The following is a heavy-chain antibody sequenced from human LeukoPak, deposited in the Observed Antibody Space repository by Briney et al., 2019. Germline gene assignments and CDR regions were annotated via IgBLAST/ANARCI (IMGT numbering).Heavy chain of an antibody. CDR3: AREARDPYFDWLSLIDP. V-gene: IGHV1-46*01. CDR1: GYTFTSYY. CDR2: INPSGGST. D-gene: IGHD3-9*01. J-gene: IGHJ5*02. Sequence: ASVKVSCKASGYTFTSYYMHWVRQAPGQGLEWMGIINPSGGSTSYAQKFQGRVTMTRDTSTSTVYMELSSLRSEDTAVYYCAREARDPYFDWLSLIDPWGQGTLVTVSS.